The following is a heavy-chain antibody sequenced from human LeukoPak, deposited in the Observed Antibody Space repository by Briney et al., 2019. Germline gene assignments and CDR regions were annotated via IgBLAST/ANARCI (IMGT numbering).Heavy chain of an antibody. Sequence: PSETLSLTCTVSGGSISSYYWSWIRQPPGKGLEWIGYIYYSGSTNYNPSLKSRVTISVDTSKNQFSLKLSSVTAADTAVYYCARARGYSYGYVFPYYYGMDVWGQGTTVTVSS. CDR2: IYYSGST. CDR1: GGSISSYY. D-gene: IGHD5-18*01. CDR3: ARARGYSYGYVFPYYYGMDV. V-gene: IGHV4-59*01. J-gene: IGHJ6*02.